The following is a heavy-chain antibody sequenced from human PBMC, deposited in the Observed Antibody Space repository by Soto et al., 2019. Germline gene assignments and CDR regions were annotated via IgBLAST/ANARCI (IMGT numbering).Heavy chain of an antibody. D-gene: IGHD6-19*01. Sequence: EVQLLESGGGLVQPGGYLSLSCAASGFTFSSYAMSWVRQAPGKGLEWVSAISGSGGSTYYADSVKGRFTLSRDNSKNTLYLQMNSLRAEDTAVYYCAKAYSSGWSKFDPWGQGTLVTVSS. V-gene: IGHV3-23*01. CDR2: ISGSGGST. CDR3: AKAYSSGWSKFDP. CDR1: GFTFSSYA. J-gene: IGHJ5*02.